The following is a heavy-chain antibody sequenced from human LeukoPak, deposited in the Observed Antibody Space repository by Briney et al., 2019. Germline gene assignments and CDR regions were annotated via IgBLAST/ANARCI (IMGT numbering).Heavy chain of an antibody. Sequence: GGSLRLSCAASGFTFSSHAMSWVRQAPGKGLEWVSAISGSGGSTYYADSVKGGFTISRDNSKNTLYLQMNSLRAEDTAVYYCAKPSGRGHYYYYYGMDVWGKGTTVTVSS. V-gene: IGHV3-23*01. CDR2: ISGSGGST. CDR3: AKPSGRGHYYYYYGMDV. CDR1: GFTFSSHA. J-gene: IGHJ6*04.